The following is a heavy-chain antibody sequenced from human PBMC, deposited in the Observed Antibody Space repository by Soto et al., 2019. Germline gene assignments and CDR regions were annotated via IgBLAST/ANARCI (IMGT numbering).Heavy chain of an antibody. CDR2: IYYSGST. D-gene: IGHD6-13*01. CDR3: ARHRKQQPSGY. V-gene: IGHV4-39*01. CDR1: GGSISSSSYY. Sequence: QLQLQESGPGLVKPSETLSLTCTVSGGSISSSSYYWGWIRQPPGKGLEWIGSIYYSGSTYYNPSLKSRVTISVDTSKNQFSLKLSSVTAADTAVYYCARHRKQQPSGYWGQGTLVTVSS. J-gene: IGHJ4*02.